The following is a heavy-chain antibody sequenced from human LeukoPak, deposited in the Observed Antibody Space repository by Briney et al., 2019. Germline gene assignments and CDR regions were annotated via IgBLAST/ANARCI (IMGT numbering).Heavy chain of an antibody. Sequence: GESLKISCKGSGYSFTSYWISWVRQMPGKGLEWMGRIDPSDSYTNYSPSFQGHVTISADKSISTAYLQWSSLKATDTAMYYCAIGTTVTHFDYWGQGTLVTVSS. D-gene: IGHD4-17*01. CDR3: AIGTTVTHFDY. J-gene: IGHJ4*02. V-gene: IGHV5-10-1*01. CDR1: GYSFTSYW. CDR2: IDPSDSYT.